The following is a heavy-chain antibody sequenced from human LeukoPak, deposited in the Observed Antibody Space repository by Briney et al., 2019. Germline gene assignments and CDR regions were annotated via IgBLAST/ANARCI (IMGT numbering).Heavy chain of an antibody. CDR2: INHSGST. J-gene: IGHJ4*02. CDR3: ARDDSSTWTFDY. D-gene: IGHD6-13*01. CDR1: GGSFSGYY. Sequence: SETLSLTCAVYGGSFSGYYWSWIRQPPGKGLEWIGEINHSGSTYYNPSLKSRLTISVHTSKNQFSLKLSSVTAADTAVYYCARDDSSTWTFDYWGQGTLVTVSS. V-gene: IGHV4-34*01.